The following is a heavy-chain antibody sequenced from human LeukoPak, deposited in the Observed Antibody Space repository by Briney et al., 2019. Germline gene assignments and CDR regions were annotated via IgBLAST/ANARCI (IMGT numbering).Heavy chain of an antibody. CDR3: SISGSTIYYAGSVKGRFTISRDNAKNSLYLQMNSLRAEDTAVYYCAQIYTYGSSQFDY. J-gene: IGHJ4*02. CDR1: GFTFSNYE. Sequence: GGSLRLSCAASGFTFSNYEMNWVRQAPGKGLEWVSYISSSGSTRYYADSVKGRFTISRNNAKKSLYLQMNRLKVEDASFYYFSISGSTIYYAGSVKGRFTISRDNAKNSLYLQMNSLRAEDTAVYYCAQIYTYGSSQFDYWGQGTLVTVSS. CDR2: ISSSGSTR. V-gene: IGHV3-48*03. D-gene: IGHD2-2*01.